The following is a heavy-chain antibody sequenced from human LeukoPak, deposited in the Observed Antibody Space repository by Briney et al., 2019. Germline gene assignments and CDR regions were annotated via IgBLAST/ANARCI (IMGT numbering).Heavy chain of an antibody. CDR1: GYTFTSYD. Sequence: ASVKVSCKASGYTFTSYDINWVRQATGQGLEWMGWMNPNSGNTGYAQKFQGRVTMTRDTSISTAYMELSRLRSDDTAVYYCAREGIAAAGTYYFDYWGQGTLVTVSS. V-gene: IGHV1-8*01. CDR3: AREGIAAAGTYYFDY. J-gene: IGHJ4*02. CDR2: MNPNSGNT. D-gene: IGHD6-13*01.